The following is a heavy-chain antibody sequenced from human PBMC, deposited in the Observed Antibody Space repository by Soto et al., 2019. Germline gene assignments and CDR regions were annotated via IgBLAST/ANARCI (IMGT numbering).Heavy chain of an antibody. J-gene: IGHJ4*02. CDR2: ISSSSSYI. CDR1: GFTFSSYS. Sequence: EVQLVESGGGLVKPGGSLRLSCAASGFTFSSYSMNWVRQAPGKGLEWVSSISSSSSYIYYADSVKGRFTISRDNAKNSXYAXMNSLRAEDTGVYYCARETVGYCSSTSCRPGYFDYWGQGTLVTVSS. D-gene: IGHD2-2*01. CDR3: ARETVGYCSSTSCRPGYFDY. V-gene: IGHV3-21*01.